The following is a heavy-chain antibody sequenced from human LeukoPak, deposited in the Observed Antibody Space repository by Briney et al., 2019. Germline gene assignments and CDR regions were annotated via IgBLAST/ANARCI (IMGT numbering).Heavy chain of an antibody. J-gene: IGHJ4*02. Sequence: GGSLRLSCAASGFTFSSYAMSWVRQAPGKGQEWVSAISGSGGSTYYADSVKGRFTISRDNSKNTLYLQVNSLRAEDTAVYYCAGVLRYFDWLFDYWGQGTLVTVSS. V-gene: IGHV3-23*01. D-gene: IGHD3-9*01. CDR1: GFTFSSYA. CDR2: ISGSGGST. CDR3: AGVLRYFDWLFDY.